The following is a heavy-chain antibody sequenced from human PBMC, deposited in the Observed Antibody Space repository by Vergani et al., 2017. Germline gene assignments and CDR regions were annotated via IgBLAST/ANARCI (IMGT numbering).Heavy chain of an antibody. D-gene: IGHD5-24*01. CDR2: IYTSGST. CDR1: GGSISSGGSY. Sequence: QVQLQESGPGLVKPSQTLSLTCTVSGGSISSGGSYWSWIRQPAGKGLEWIGRIYTSGSTNYNPSLKSRVTISVDTSKNQFSLKLSSVTAADTAVYYCARGGSRDGYNSPLDYWGQGTLVTVSS. J-gene: IGHJ4*02. CDR3: ARGGSRDGYNSPLDY. V-gene: IGHV4-61*02.